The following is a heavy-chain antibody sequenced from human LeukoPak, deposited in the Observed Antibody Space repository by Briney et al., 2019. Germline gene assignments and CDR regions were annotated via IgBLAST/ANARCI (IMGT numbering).Heavy chain of an antibody. CDR3: ARVGSGWYDFDY. D-gene: IGHD6-19*01. CDR2: IYSGSSST. J-gene: IGHJ4*02. V-gene: IGHV3-53*04. Sequence: PGGSLRLSCAASGFTVSSNYMSWVRQAPGKGLEWVSVIYSGSSSTYYTDSVKGRFTISRQNSKNTLYLQMNSLRAEDTAVYYCARVGSGWYDFDYWGQGTLVTVSS. CDR1: GFTVSSNY.